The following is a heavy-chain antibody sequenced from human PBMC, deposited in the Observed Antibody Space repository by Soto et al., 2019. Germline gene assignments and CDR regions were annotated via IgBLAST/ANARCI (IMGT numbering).Heavy chain of an antibody. J-gene: IGHJ5*02. D-gene: IGHD1-1*01. V-gene: IGHV4-61*01. CDR1: GGSVRSDSFY. CDR3: VRDGTKTLRDWFDP. Sequence: SETLSLTCTVSGGSVRSDSFYWSWIRQPPGKGLEWIAFIYHSGSTNYNPSLNSRVTISVDTSKNRFSLKLTSVTAADTAIYYCVRDGTKTLRDWFDPWGQGISVTVSS. CDR2: IYHSGST.